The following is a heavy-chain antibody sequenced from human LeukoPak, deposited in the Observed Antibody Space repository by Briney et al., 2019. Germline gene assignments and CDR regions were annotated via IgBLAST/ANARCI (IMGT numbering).Heavy chain of an antibody. V-gene: IGHV3-15*01. Sequence: GGSLRLPCAASGFTFSNAWMSWVRQAPVKGLEWVVRIKSKTDGGTTDYAAPVKGRFTISRDDSKNTLYLQMNSLKTEDTAVYYCTTAPDYEEDYWGQGTLVTVSS. CDR3: TTAPDYEEDY. CDR2: IKSKTDGGTT. D-gene: IGHD4-17*01. CDR1: GFTFSNAW. J-gene: IGHJ4*02.